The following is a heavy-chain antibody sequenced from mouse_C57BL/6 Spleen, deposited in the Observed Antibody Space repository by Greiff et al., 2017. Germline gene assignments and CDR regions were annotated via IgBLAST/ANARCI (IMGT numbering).Heavy chain of an antibody. Sequence: VQLQQSGPELVKPGASVKISCKASGYTFTDYYMNWVKQSHGKSLEWIGDINPNNGGTSYNQKFKGKATLTVDKSSSTAYMELRSLTSEDSAVYYCARPITTVGFAYWGQGTLVTVSA. CDR1: GYTFTDYY. J-gene: IGHJ3*01. CDR2: INPNNGGT. D-gene: IGHD1-1*01. CDR3: ARPITTVGFAY. V-gene: IGHV1-26*01.